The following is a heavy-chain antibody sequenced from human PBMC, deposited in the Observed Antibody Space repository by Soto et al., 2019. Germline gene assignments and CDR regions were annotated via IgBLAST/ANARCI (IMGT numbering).Heavy chain of an antibody. Sequence: GGSLRLSCAASGFSFSGYTMNWVRQAQGKGLEWISGINGGGGTTYYADSVKGRFTISRDNSKNTLYLQMNSLRAEDTAVYYCAREAFGGVIADLDYWGQGTLVTVSS. CDR3: AREAFGGVIADLDY. J-gene: IGHJ4*02. CDR1: GFSFSGYT. CDR2: INGGGGTT. V-gene: IGHV3-23*01. D-gene: IGHD3-16*02.